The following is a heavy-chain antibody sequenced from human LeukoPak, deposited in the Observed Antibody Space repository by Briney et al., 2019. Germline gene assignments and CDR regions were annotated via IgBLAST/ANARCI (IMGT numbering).Heavy chain of an antibody. J-gene: IGHJ4*02. Sequence: PSETLSLTCTVSGGSISSGTYYWSWIRQPAGKGLEWIGRIYTRGSTDYNPSLKSRVTISVDKSKNQFSLKLSSVTAADTAVYYCATLGFSSGYYYYFDHWGQGTLVTVSS. CDR3: ATLGFSSGYYYYFDH. V-gene: IGHV4-61*02. D-gene: IGHD3-22*01. CDR2: IYTRGST. CDR1: GGSISSGTYY.